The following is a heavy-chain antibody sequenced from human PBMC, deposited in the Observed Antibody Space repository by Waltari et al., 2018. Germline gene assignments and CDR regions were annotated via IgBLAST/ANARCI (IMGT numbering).Heavy chain of an antibody. CDR1: GGSLRDYL. CDR2: IYHSGRT. D-gene: IGHD2-2*01. V-gene: IGHV4-34*01. CDR3: ARTFCSRTRCPGTDV. J-gene: IGHJ6*02. Sequence: QVQLQQWGAGLLTTSETLSLNCAVYGGSLRDYLWTWFRQPPGKGLQWIGKIYHSGRTTYTPSLESRVTISLDMSKNQFSLKLNSVTAADTAMYYCARTFCSRTRCPGTDVWGQGTTVTVSS.